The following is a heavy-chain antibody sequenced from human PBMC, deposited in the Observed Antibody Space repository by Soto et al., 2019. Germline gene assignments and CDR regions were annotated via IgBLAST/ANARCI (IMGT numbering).Heavy chain of an antibody. CDR1: GYTFTSYA. D-gene: IGHD2-2*01. CDR3: ARVMEDIVVYFDY. Sequence: ASVKVSCKASGYTFTSYAMHWVRQAPGQRLEWMGWISAYNGNTNYAQKLQGRVTMTTDTSTSTAYMELRSLRSDDTAVYYCARVMEDIVVYFDYWGQGTLVTVSS. J-gene: IGHJ4*02. CDR2: ISAYNGNT. V-gene: IGHV1-18*01.